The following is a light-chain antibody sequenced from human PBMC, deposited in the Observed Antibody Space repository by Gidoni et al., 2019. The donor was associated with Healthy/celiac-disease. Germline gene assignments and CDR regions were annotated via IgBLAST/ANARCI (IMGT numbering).Light chain of an antibody. Sequence: EIVLTQSPGTLSLPPGDRATLSCRASQSVSSSYLAWYQQKPGQAPRLLIYGASSRATGIPDRFSGSGSGTDFTLTISRLEPEDFAVYYCQQYGSSPGYTFGQGTKLEIK. V-gene: IGKV3-20*01. CDR2: GAS. J-gene: IGKJ2*01. CDR1: QSVSSSY. CDR3: QQYGSSPGYT.